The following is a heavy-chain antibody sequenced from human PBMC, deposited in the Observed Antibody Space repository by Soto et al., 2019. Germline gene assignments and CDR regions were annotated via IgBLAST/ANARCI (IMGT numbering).Heavy chain of an antibody. V-gene: IGHV4-59*03. CDR2: VFHSGTT. CDR3: AGSISGDPWFDP. J-gene: IGHJ5*02. CDR1: GGSMTSFY. D-gene: IGHD2-21*01. Sequence: QSLTCTVSGGSMTSFYWSWIRQPPGKGLEWIGYVFHSGTTNYNPSLKSRVIISVYTSKNQFSLRLNSVTAADTAVYYCAGSISGDPWFDPWGQGTLVTVSS.